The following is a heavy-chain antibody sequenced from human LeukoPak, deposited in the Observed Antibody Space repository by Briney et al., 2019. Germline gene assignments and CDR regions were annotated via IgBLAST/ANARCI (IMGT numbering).Heavy chain of an antibody. CDR2: ISYDGSNK. J-gene: IGHJ4*02. V-gene: IGHV3-30*18. D-gene: IGHD3-22*01. CDR3: AKDPRITTIVGLYYFDY. Sequence: GGSLRLSCAASGLTFSSYAMSWVRQAPGKGLEWVAVISYDGSNKYYADSVKGRFAISRDNSKNTLYLQMNSLRGEDTAVYYCAKDPRITTIVGLYYFDYWGQGTLVTVSS. CDR1: GLTFSSYA.